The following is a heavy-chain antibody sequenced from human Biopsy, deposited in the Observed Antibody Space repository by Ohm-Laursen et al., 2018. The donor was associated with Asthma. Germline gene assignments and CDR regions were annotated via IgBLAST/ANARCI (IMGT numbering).Heavy chain of an antibody. D-gene: IGHD3-3*01. CDR3: AKDTEGRYDFWSGLSYNYYGMDV. V-gene: IGHV3-30*18. Sequence: SLRLSCTASGFTFSSYGMYWVRQAPGKGLEWVAVISYDGSNKYYADSVKGRFTISRDNSKNTLYLQMDSLRAEDTAVYYCAKDTEGRYDFWSGLSYNYYGMDVWGQGTTVTVSS. CDR1: GFTFSSYG. CDR2: ISYDGSNK. J-gene: IGHJ6*02.